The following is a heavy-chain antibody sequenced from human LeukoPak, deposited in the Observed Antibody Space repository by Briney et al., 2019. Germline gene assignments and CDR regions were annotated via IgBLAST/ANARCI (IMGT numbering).Heavy chain of an antibody. D-gene: IGHD3-3*01. CDR3: TPSRITIFGVVTPFDY. CDR2: IRNKAYGGTT. J-gene: IGHJ4*02. V-gene: IGHV3-49*04. CDR1: GFIVSRSY. Sequence: PGGSLRLSCAASGFIVSRSYMSWVRQAPGKGLEWVGFIRNKAYGGTTEYAASVKGRFTISRDDSKSIAYLQMNSLKTEDTAVYYCTPSRITIFGVVTPFDYWGQGTLVTVSS.